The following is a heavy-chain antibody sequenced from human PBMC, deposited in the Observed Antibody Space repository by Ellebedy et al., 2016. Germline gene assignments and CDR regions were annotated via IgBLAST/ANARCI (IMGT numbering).Heavy chain of an antibody. CDR2: IYYSGST. V-gene: IGHV4-30-4*01. CDR3: ARGGGATILRSYAFDI. CDR1: GDSISSGDYY. D-gene: IGHD5-12*01. Sequence: SETLSLTCTVSGDSISSGDYYWSWIRQPPGKGLEWIGYIYYSGSTYYNPSLKSRVTISVDTSKNQFSLKLSSVTAADTAVYYCARGGGATILRSYAFDIWGQGTMVTVSS. J-gene: IGHJ3*02.